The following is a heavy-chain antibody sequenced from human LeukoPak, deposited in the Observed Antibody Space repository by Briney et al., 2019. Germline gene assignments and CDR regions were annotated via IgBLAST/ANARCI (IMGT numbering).Heavy chain of an antibody. CDR2: IYYSGST. D-gene: IGHD6-13*01. Sequence: SETLSLTCTVSGGSMSSYYWSWIRQPPGKGLEWIGYIYYSGSTKYNPSLKSRVTISVDTSKNQFSLKLSSVTAADTAVYYCARDSGAAAPWFDPWGQGTLVTVSS. J-gene: IGHJ5*02. CDR3: ARDSGAAAPWFDP. CDR1: GGSMSSYY. V-gene: IGHV4-59*12.